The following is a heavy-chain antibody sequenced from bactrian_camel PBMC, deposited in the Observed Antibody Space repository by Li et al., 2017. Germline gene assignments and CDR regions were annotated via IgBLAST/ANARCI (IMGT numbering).Heavy chain of an antibody. V-gene: IGHV3S53*01. CDR2: IVFGGST. D-gene: IGHD5*01. CDR3: ALAVPCGGWSIPAPKPSNFGY. J-gene: IGHJ6*01. Sequence: HVQLVESGGGSVETGGSLKLSCTTSGAPFDDGDMGWYRQAPGIECKLISTIVFGGSTFYSDSVKGRFTISQNNAKDTAYLQMNSLKSEDTALYSCALAVPCGGWSIPAPKPSNFGYWGQGTQVTVS. CDR1: GAPFDDGD.